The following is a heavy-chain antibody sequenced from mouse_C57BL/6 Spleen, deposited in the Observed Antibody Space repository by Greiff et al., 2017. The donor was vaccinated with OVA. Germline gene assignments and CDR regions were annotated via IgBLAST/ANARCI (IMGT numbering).Heavy chain of an antibody. J-gene: IGHJ2*01. CDR1: GFTFSSYG. V-gene: IGHV5-6*01. CDR3: AILEGFDY. Sequence: VQLKESGGDLVKPGGSLKLSCAASGFTFSSYGMSWVRQTPDKRLEWVATISSGGSYTYYPDSVKGRFTISRDNAKNTLYLQMSSLKSEDTAMYYCAILEGFDYWGQGTTLTVSS. CDR2: ISSGGSYT.